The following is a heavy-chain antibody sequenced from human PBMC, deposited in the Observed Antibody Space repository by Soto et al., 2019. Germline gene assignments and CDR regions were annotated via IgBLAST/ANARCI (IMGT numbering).Heavy chain of an antibody. J-gene: IGHJ4*02. CDR2: INGDGSST. CDR1: GFTFSSYW. Sequence: EVQLVESGGGLVQPGGSLRLSCTASGFTFSSYWMHWVRQAPGKGLVWVSRINGDGSSTNYADSVKGRFTISRDNAKNTLYLQMNSLRAEDTAVYYCARLTAPAVFASWGQGTLVTVSS. CDR3: ARLTAPAVFAS. V-gene: IGHV3-74*01.